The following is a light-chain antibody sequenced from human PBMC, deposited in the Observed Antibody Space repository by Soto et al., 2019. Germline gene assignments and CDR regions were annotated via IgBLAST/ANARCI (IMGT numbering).Light chain of an antibody. V-gene: IGKV3-15*01. Sequence: EIVLTQSPGTLSLSPGERATLSCRASHSVSRTYLAWYQQKPGQAPRLLIYGTSDRATGIPARFSGSGSGTEFILTISSLQSEDFALYYCQEYNTWPWTFGQGTKVDI. CDR1: HSVSRTY. CDR2: GTS. CDR3: QEYNTWPWT. J-gene: IGKJ1*01.